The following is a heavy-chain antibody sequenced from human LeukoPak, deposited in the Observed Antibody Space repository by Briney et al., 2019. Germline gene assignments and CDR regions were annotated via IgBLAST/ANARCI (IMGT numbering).Heavy chain of an antibody. CDR2: IYTSGST. CDR1: GGSISSGSYY. D-gene: IGHD4-17*01. J-gene: IGHJ4*02. Sequence: SQTLSLTCTVSGGSISSGSYYWSWIRQPAGKGLEWIGRIYTSGSTNYNPSLKSRVTISVDTSKKQFSLKLSSVTAADTAVYYCARDLDYGDYPYYFDYWGQGTLVTVSS. V-gene: IGHV4-61*02. CDR3: ARDLDYGDYPYYFDY.